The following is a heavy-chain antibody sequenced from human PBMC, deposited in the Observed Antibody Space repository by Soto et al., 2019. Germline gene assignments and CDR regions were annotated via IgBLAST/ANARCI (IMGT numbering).Heavy chain of an antibody. D-gene: IGHD2-2*01. CDR2: IIPISETT. CDR1: GGTFSSYV. CDR3: ARSQGSSTSLEIYYYYYYGMDV. V-gene: IGHV1-69*01. J-gene: IGHJ6*02. Sequence: QVQLVQSGAEVKNPGSSVKVSCKASGGTFSSYVISWVRQAPGQGLEWMGGIIPISETTNYAQKFQGRVTITADESKSTAYMELSSLRSEDTAVYYCARSQGSSTSLEIYYYYYYGMDVWGQGTTVTVSS.